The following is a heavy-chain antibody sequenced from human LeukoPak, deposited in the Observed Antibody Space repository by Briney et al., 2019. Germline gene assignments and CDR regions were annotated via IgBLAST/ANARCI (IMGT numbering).Heavy chain of an antibody. CDR3: ARDNGGATLNDAFDI. J-gene: IGHJ3*02. V-gene: IGHV3-66*01. Sequence: GGSLRLSCAASGFTVSTNYMSWVRQAPGKGLEWVSTISSGGATFYVDSVKGRFTVSRDNSKNTLYLQMGSLRAEDMAVYYCARDNGGATLNDAFDIWGQGTMVTVSS. D-gene: IGHD1-26*01. CDR1: GFTVSTNY. CDR2: ISSGGAT.